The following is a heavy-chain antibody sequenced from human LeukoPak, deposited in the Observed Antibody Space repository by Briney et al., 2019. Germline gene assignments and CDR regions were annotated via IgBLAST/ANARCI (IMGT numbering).Heavy chain of an antibody. CDR3: ARQTGSGLFILP. D-gene: IGHD3/OR15-3a*01. V-gene: IGHV4-39*01. CDR2: IYYSGNT. CDR1: GVSISSSNSY. Sequence: SETLSLTCTVSGVSISSSNSYWGGIRQPPGKGLEGIGSIYYSGNTYYNASLKSQVSISIDTSKNQFSLRLTSVTAADTAVYYCARQTGSGLFILPGGQGTLVTVSS. J-gene: IGHJ4*02.